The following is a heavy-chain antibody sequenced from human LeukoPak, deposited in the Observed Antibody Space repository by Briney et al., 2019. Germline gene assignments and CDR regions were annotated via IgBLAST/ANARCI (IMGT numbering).Heavy chain of an antibody. CDR3: TTEFSRGG. Sequence: GGSLRLSCAASGFSFSNVWMNWVRQAPGKGLEWVGRIKSETDGGTTDYAAPAKGRFTISRDDSKSTLYLQMNSLIIEDTAMYYCTTEFSRGGWGQGTLVTVSS. CDR2: IKSETDGGTT. V-gene: IGHV3-15*01. CDR1: GFSFSNVW. J-gene: IGHJ4*02.